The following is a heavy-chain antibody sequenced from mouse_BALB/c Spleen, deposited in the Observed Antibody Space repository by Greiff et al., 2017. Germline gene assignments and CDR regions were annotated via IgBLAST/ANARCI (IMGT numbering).Heavy chain of an antibody. V-gene: IGHV3-2*02. D-gene: IGHD4-1*01. CDR3: ARSGTGTRRNYFDY. J-gene: IGHJ2*01. Sequence: VQLKESGPSLVKPSQSLSLTCTVTGYSITSDYAWNWIRQFPGNKLEWMGYISYSGSTSYNPSLKSRISITRDTSKNQFFLQLNSVTTEDTATYYCARSGTGTRRNYFDYWGQGTTLTVSS. CDR1: GYSITSDYA. CDR2: ISYSGST.